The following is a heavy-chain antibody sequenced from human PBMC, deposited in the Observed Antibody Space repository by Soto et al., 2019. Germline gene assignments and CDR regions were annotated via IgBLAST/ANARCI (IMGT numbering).Heavy chain of an antibody. CDR3: ARYGSSWFFDS. CDR2: IYYSGST. CDR1: GGSISSYY. Sequence: SETLSLTCTVSGGSISSYYWSWIRQPPGKGLEWIGYIYYSGSTNYNPSLKSRVTISVDTSKNQFSLKLTSVTAADTAVYYCARYGSSWFFDSWGQGTLVTVSS. D-gene: IGHD6-13*01. J-gene: IGHJ4*02. V-gene: IGHV4-59*01.